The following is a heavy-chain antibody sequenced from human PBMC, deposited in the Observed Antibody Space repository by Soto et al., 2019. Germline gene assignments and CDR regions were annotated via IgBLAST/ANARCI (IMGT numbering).Heavy chain of an antibody. D-gene: IGHD2-15*01. Sequence: QVQLQESGPGLVKPSETLSLTCAVSGVSLTTNNWWTWVRQAPGKGLEWIGEIYQTGNTNYNPSLKSRVIASLDKFKHQFFLKLTSVTAANTAIYYCARGGYCSCGSCSGWFDSWGQGTLVTVSS. J-gene: IGHJ5*01. CDR1: GVSLTTNNW. V-gene: IGHV4-4*02. CDR3: ARGGYCSCGSCSGWFDS. CDR2: IYQTGNT.